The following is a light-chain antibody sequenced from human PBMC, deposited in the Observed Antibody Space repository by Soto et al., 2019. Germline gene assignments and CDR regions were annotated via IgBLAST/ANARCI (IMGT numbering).Light chain of an antibody. CDR1: QSVSSS. V-gene: IGKV3-15*01. CDR3: KQYNNWPLT. CDR2: GAS. J-gene: IGKJ4*01. Sequence: EIVLTQSPGTLSLSPGERATLSCRASQSVSSSLAWYQQKPGQAPRLLIYGASTRATGIPARFSGSGSGTEFTLTISSLQSEDFTVYYCKQYNNWPLTFGGGTKVDIK.